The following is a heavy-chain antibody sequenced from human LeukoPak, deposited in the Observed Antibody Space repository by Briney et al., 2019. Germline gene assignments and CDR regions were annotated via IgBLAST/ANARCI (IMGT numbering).Heavy chain of an antibody. CDR3: ARDIGRFDP. V-gene: IGHV4-38-2*01. J-gene: IGHJ5*02. Sequence: PSETLSLTCAVSGDSISSGNYWGWIRQPPGKGLEWIGSIFHTGSTYFNLSVKSRVTISVDTSKNQFSLKLSSVTAADTAVYYCARDIGRFDPWGQGTLVTVSS. CDR2: IFHTGST. CDR1: GDSISSGNY.